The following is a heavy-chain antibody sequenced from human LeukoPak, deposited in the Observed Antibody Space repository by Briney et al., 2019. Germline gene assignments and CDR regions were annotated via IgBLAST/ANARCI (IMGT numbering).Heavy chain of an antibody. D-gene: IGHD2-2*01. CDR2: INHSGST. CDR3: ASYAPPMGASY. CDR1: GGSFSGYY. V-gene: IGHV4-34*01. J-gene: IGHJ4*02. Sequence: SETLSLTCAVYGGSFSGYYWSWIRQPPGKGLEWIGEINHSGSTNYNPSLKSRVTISVDTSKNQFSLKLSSVTAADTAVYYCASYAPPMGASYWGQGALVTVSS.